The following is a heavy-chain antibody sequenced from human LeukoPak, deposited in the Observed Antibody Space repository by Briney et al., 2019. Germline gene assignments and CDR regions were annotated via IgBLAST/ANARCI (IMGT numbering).Heavy chain of an antibody. D-gene: IGHD1-7*01. CDR1: GFTFSQYG. CDR3: AKARLPTNNWYSDSFDS. V-gene: IGHV3-30*18. Sequence: GGSLRLSCAASGFTFSQYGMNWVRQAPGKGLEWVAVISFDGNDNCYADSVKGRFTISRDNSESDLFLQMNSLRTEDTALYYCAKARLPTNNWYSDSFDSWGQGTLVTVS. J-gene: IGHJ3*01. CDR2: ISFDGNDN.